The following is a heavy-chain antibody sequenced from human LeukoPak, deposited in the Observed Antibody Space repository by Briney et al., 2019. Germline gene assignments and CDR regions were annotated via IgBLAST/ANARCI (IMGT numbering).Heavy chain of an antibody. V-gene: IGHV4-61*02. Sequence: PSETLSLNCTVSGGSISSGSYYWSWIRQPAGKGLEWIGRIYTSGSTNYNPSLKSRVTISVDTSKNQFSLKLSSVTAADTAVYYCARSWGIFGVVRYAFDIWGQGTMVTVSS. CDR2: IYTSGST. J-gene: IGHJ3*02. CDR3: ARSWGIFGVVRYAFDI. D-gene: IGHD3-3*01. CDR1: GGSISSGSYY.